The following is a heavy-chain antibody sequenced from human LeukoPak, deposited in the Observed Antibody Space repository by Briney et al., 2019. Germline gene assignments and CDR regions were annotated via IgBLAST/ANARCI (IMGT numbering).Heavy chain of an antibody. CDR1: GFTFRSYA. V-gene: IGHV3-23*01. J-gene: IGHJ4*02. CDR2: INGSCSSK. D-gene: IGHD3-9*01. Sequence: GSLRLSFPAPGFTFRSYAMDWVRQAPGKGLEWVSAINGSCSSKYYADSVKGRFTISRDNSKSTLYLQMNSLRAEDTAVHYCAKGTPYYDILTGYYKGYYFDYWGQGTLVTVSS. CDR3: AKGTPYYDILTGYYKGYYFDY.